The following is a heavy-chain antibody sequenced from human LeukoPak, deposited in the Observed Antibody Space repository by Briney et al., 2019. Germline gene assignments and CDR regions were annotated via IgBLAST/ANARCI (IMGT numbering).Heavy chain of an antibody. J-gene: IGHJ6*03. CDR1: GFTFSNYV. CDR2: ISYDGTNK. CDR3: VRSTTYYNMDV. D-gene: IGHD2-2*01. V-gene: IGHV3-30*03. Sequence: GESLTLSCAASGFTFSNYVIHWVRQAPGKGLEWLAVISYDGTNKYYADFVKGRFTISRDHSQSTVDLQMNTLGGADTAVYYCVRSTTYYNMDVWGKGTTVTVSS.